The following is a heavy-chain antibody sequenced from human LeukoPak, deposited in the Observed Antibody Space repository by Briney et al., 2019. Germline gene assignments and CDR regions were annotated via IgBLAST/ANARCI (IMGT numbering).Heavy chain of an antibody. V-gene: IGHV4-59*01. Sequence: SETLSLTCTVSGASISRYYWSWIRQPPGKGLEWIGYIYYSGSTNYNPSLKSRVTISVDTSKNQFSLKLSSVTAADTAVYYCARGDYGDPSGFDYWGQGTLVTVSS. CDR1: GASISRYY. D-gene: IGHD4-17*01. CDR3: ARGDYGDPSGFDY. CDR2: IYYSGST. J-gene: IGHJ4*02.